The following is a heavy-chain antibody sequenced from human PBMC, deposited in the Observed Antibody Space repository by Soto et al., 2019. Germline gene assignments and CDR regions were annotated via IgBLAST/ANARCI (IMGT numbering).Heavy chain of an antibody. CDR3: ARPFETSGWYDY. D-gene: IGHD6-19*01. J-gene: IGHJ4*02. Sequence: GESLKISCKGSGYSFTSYWIGWVRPMPGKGLELMRIIYPGDSDTRYSPSFQGQVTISADKSISTAYLQWSSLKASDTAMYYCARPFETSGWYDYWGQGTLVTVSS. CDR1: GYSFTSYW. V-gene: IGHV5-51*01. CDR2: IYPGDSDT.